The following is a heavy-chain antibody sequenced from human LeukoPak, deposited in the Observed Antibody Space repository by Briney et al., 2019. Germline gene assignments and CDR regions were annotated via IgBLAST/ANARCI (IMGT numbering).Heavy chain of an antibody. D-gene: IGHD6-13*01. CDR2: IYPSGGST. CDR1: GFTFTNYY. J-gene: IGHJ4*02. CDR3: AREGGGIAAAGTDYFDY. Sequence: VASVKVSCKASGFTFTNYYMHWVRQAPGQGLEWMGIIYPSGGSTSYVKKFQGRVTMTSDTSTSTVYMELSRLRSEDTAGYYCAREGGGIAAAGTDYFDYWGQGTLVTVSS. V-gene: IGHV1-46*01.